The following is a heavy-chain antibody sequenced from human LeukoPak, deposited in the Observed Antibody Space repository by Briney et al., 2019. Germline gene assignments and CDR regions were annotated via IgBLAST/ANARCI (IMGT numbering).Heavy chain of an antibody. CDR1: GYTFTSYD. D-gene: IGHD3-16*02. J-gene: IGHJ4*02. CDR3: AIHQYDYVWGSYRSV. Sequence: VASVKVSCKASGYTFTSYDINWVRQATGQGLEWMGWMNPNSGNTGYAQKFQGRVTMTRNTSISTAYMELSSLRSEDTALYYCAIHQYDYVWGSYRSVGGQGTLVTVSS. CDR2: MNPNSGNT. V-gene: IGHV1-8*01.